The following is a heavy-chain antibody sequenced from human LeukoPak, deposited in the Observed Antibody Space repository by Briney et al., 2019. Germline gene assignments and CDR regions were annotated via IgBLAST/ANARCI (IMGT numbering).Heavy chain of an antibody. CDR2: ISSSSGTI. D-gene: IGHD2-2*01. CDR1: GFTFSNYV. Sequence: PGGSLRLSCAASGFTFSNYVMSWVRQAPGKGLEWVSYISSSSGTIYYADSVRGRFTISRDNAKNSLYLQMNSLRDEDTAVYYCARVWHCTSTSCYDYWGQGTLVTVSS. V-gene: IGHV3-48*02. J-gene: IGHJ4*02. CDR3: ARVWHCTSTSCYDY.